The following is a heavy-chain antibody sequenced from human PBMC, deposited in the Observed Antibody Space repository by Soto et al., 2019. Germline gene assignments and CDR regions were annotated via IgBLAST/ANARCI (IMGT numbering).Heavy chain of an antibody. J-gene: IGHJ1*01. CDR1: GFTFRSYV. V-gene: IGHV3-30*19. CDR3: AGWGTTEGLDV. Sequence: QVQLVESGGGVVQPGTSLRLSCVGSGFTFRSYVIHWVRQAPGKGLEWVALTSYDGSNKDYGDSVKGRFTNSRDNSRNTVNLQMAGVRREDTALYFGAGWGTTEGLDVWGQGTLVSVSS. D-gene: IGHD1-1*01. CDR2: TSYDGSNK.